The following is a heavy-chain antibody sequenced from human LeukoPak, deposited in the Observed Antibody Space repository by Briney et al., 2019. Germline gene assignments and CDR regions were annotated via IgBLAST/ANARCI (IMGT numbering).Heavy chain of an antibody. CDR2: ISGSGGST. J-gene: IGHJ4*02. D-gene: IGHD6-13*01. V-gene: IGHV3-23*01. CDR3: AKAEAAAGNVDY. Sequence: GGSLRLSCAASGFTFSTYAMTWVRQAPGKGLEWVSAISGSGGSTYYADSVKGRFTISRDNSKNTLYLQMNSLRAEDTAVYYCAKAEAAAGNVDYWGQGTLVTVSS. CDR1: GFTFSTYA.